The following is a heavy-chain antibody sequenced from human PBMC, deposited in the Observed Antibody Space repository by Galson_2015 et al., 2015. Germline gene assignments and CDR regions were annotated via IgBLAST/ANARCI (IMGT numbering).Heavy chain of an antibody. Sequence: QSGAEVKKPGESLKISCKGSGYSFTSYWIGWVRQMPGKGLEWMGIIYPGDSDTRYSPSFQGQVTISADKSISTAYLQWSSLKASDTAMYYCARRSKRNFQSGIAAAKYYYYYYMDVWGKGTTVTVSS. CDR2: IYPGDSDT. CDR3: ARRSKRNFQSGIAAAKYYYYYYMDV. V-gene: IGHV5-51*01. D-gene: IGHD6-13*01. J-gene: IGHJ6*03. CDR1: GYSFTSYW.